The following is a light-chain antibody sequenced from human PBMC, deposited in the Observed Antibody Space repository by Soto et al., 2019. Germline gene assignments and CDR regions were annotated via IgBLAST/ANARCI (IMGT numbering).Light chain of an antibody. CDR3: QTWGTGILV. CDR2: LNSDGSH. CDR1: SGHSSYA. V-gene: IGLV4-69*01. J-gene: IGLJ3*02. Sequence: QPVLTQSPSASASLGASVKLTCALSSGHSSYAIAWHQQQPEKGPRALMKLNSDGSHTRGDGIPDRFSGSSSGAERYLTISCLQSEDEADYYCQTWGTGILVFGGGTKLTVL.